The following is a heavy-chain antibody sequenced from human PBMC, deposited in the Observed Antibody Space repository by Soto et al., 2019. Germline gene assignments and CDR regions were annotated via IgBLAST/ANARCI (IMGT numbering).Heavy chain of an antibody. V-gene: IGHV3-30-3*01. CDR2: ISYDGSNK. CDR3: ARGGALAVTVDY. Sequence: PGGSLRLSCAASGFTFSSYAMHWVRQAPGKGLEWVAVISYDGSNKYYADSVKGRFTISRDNSKNTLYLQMNSLRAEDTAVYYCARGGALAVTVDYWGQGTLVTVSS. D-gene: IGHD2-21*02. J-gene: IGHJ4*02. CDR1: GFTFSSYA.